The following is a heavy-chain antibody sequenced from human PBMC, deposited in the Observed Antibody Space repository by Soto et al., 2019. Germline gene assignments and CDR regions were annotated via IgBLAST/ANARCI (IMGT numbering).Heavy chain of an antibody. CDR1: GFTFSSYS. CDR2: ISSSSSYI. D-gene: IGHD2-2*01. Sequence: GGSLRLSCAASGFTFSSYSMNWVRQAPGKGLEWVSSISSSSSYIYYADSVKGRFTISRDNAKNSLYLQMNSLRAEDTAVYYCARDRVDYQTNWYFDLWGRGTLVTVSS. V-gene: IGHV3-21*01. J-gene: IGHJ2*01. CDR3: ARDRVDYQTNWYFDL.